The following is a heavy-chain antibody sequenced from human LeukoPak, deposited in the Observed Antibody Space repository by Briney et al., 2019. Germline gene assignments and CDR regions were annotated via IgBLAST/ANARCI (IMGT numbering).Heavy chain of an antibody. D-gene: IGHD3-10*01. CDR2: ISSSSYI. CDR1: GFTFSTYS. Sequence: GGSLRLSCAASGFTFSTYSMNWVRQAPGKGLEWVSSISSSSYIYYADSVKGRFTVSRENSKNTLYLQMNSLRAEDTAVYYCAKDDPIRGVIDWGQGTLVTVSS. V-gene: IGHV3-21*01. CDR3: AKDDPIRGVID. J-gene: IGHJ4*02.